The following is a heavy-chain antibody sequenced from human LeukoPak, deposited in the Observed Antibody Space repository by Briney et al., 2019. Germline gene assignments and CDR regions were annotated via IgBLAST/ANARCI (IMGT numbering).Heavy chain of an antibody. CDR2: ISYGGSNK. V-gene: IGHV3-30*18. CDR3: AKGYGSGSPYFDY. D-gene: IGHD3-10*01. J-gene: IGHJ4*02. Sequence: GGSLRLSCAASGFTFNSYGMHWVRQAPGKGLERVALISYGGSNKYYADSVKGRFTISRDNPKNALYLQMNSLRAEDTAVYYCAKGYGSGSPYFDYWGQGTLVTVSS. CDR1: GFTFNSYG.